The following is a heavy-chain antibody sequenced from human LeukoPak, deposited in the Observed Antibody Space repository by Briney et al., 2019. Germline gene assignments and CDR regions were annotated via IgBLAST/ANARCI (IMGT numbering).Heavy chain of an antibody. CDR3: AKGWSVTMVMAAPGD. V-gene: IGHV3-23*01. Sequence: PGGSLRLSCAASGFTFNSYAMSWVRQAPGKGLEWVSGISANGAKTYYADSVKGRFTISRDNSKNTQSLQMNSLRAEDTARYYCAKGWSVTMVMAAPGDWGQGALVTVSS. D-gene: IGHD3-10*01. J-gene: IGHJ4*02. CDR2: ISANGAKT. CDR1: GFTFNSYA.